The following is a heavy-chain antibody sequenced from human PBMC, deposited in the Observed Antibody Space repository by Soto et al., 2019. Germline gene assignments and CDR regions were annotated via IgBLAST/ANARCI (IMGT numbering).Heavy chain of an antibody. Sequence: GGSLRLSCAASGFTFSSYWMHWVRQAPGKGLVWVSRINSDGSSTSYADSVKGRFTISRDNAKNTLYLQMNSLRAEDTAVYYCARGDIVVGNYYYYYYMDVWGKGTTVTVSS. CDR3: ARGDIVVGNYYYYYYMDV. D-gene: IGHD2-2*01. J-gene: IGHJ6*03. CDR1: GFTFSSYW. CDR2: INSDGSST. V-gene: IGHV3-74*01.